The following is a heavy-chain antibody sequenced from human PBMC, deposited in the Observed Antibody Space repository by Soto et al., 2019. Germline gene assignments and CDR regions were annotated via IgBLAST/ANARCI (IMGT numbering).Heavy chain of an antibody. CDR2: IYPGDSDT. CDR1: GYSFTSYW. V-gene: IGHV5-51*01. J-gene: IGHJ3*02. D-gene: IGHD3-9*01. CDR3: ASPTPRDVLRYFDWTLHAFDI. Sequence: HGESLKISCKGSGYSFTSYWIGWVRQMPGKGLEWMGIIYPGDSDTRYSPSFQGQVTISADKSISTTYLQWSSLKASDTAMYYCASPTPRDVLRYFDWTLHAFDIWGHGTMVTVSS.